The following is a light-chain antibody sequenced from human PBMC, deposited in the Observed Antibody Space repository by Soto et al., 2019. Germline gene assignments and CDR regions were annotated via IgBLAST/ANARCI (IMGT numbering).Light chain of an antibody. CDR1: QSVSNN. Sequence: IVMTQSPATLSVSPGERATLSCRASQSVSNNLAWYQQKPGQAPRLLIYDVSTRATGISARFSGSGSGTELTLTISSLQSEDFAVYYCHQYNDWPPGAFGQGTKLEIK. CDR3: HQYNDWPPGA. CDR2: DVS. V-gene: IGKV3-15*01. J-gene: IGKJ2*01.